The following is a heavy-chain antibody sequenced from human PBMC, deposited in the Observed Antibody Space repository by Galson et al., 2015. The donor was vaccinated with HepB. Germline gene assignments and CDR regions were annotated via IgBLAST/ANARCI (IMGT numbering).Heavy chain of an antibody. CDR1: GFTFSSYA. CDR3: ARANVVAATYDAFDI. J-gene: IGHJ3*02. CDR2: ISYDGSNK. D-gene: IGHD2-15*01. V-gene: IGHV3-30-3*01. Sequence: SLRLSCAASGFTFSSYAMHWVRQAPGKGLEWVAVISYDGSNKYYADSVKGRFTISRDNSKNTLYLQMNSLRAEDTAVYYCARANVVAATYDAFDIWGQGTMVTVSS.